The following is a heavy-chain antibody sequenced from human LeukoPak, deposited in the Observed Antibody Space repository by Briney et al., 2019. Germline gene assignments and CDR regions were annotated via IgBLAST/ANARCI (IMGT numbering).Heavy chain of an antibody. D-gene: IGHD6-19*01. Sequence: SETLSLTCTVSGGSISNSSPYYWDWIRQPPGKGLEWIGTIYYSGSTSYNPSLTSRVTISVDTSKNQFSLNLRSVTAADTAVYYCAESSGWYDYYYGMDVWGQGTTVTVSS. CDR2: IYYSGST. J-gene: IGHJ6*02. CDR3: AESSGWYDYYYGMDV. V-gene: IGHV4-39*01. CDR1: GGSISNSSPYY.